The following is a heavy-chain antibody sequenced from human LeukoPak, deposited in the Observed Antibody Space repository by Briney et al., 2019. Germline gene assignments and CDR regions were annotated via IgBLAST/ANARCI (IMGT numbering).Heavy chain of an antibody. CDR2: MNPNSGNT. V-gene: IGHV1-8*03. Sequence: GASVKVSCKASGYTFTSYDINWVRQATGQGLEWMGWMNPNSGNTGYAQKFQGRVTITRKTSISTAYMELSSLRSEDTAVYYCARAPRVRGVNFDYWGQGTLVTVSS. D-gene: IGHD3-10*01. J-gene: IGHJ4*02. CDR1: GYTFTSYD. CDR3: ARAPRVRGVNFDY.